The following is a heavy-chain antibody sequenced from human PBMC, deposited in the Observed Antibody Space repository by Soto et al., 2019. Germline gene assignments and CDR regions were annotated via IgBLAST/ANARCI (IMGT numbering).Heavy chain of an antibody. J-gene: IGHJ5*02. CDR3: TTYHGDYNFDH. CDR2: FDPDEAET. CDR1: GYTLNEVA. D-gene: IGHD4-17*01. V-gene: IGHV1-24*01. Sequence: QVQLVQPGAEVKKPGDSVKVSCKVSGYTLNEVAMHWVRQAPGKGLEWLGGFDPDEAETIYAQHFQGRVTMTEDTSTDTVYMEWSSLRSEDTALYFCTTYHGDYNFDHWGQGTLVSVSS.